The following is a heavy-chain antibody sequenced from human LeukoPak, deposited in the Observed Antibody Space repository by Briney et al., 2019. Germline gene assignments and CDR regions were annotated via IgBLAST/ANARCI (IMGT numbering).Heavy chain of an antibody. J-gene: IGHJ6*03. V-gene: IGHV3-7*01. D-gene: IGHD6-6*01. CDR1: GFTFSNFW. CDR3: ARSNEAARYYYYYMDV. CDR2: IKQDGSIQ. Sequence: GGSLRLSCAASGFTFSNFWMAWVRQAPGKGLEWVANIKQDGSIQYYGDSVKGRFTISRDNAKNSLYLQMNSLRAEDTAVYYCARSNEAARYYYYYMDVWGKGTTVTVSS.